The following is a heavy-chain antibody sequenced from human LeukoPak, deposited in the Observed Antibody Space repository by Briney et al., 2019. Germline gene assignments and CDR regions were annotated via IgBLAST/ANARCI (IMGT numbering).Heavy chain of an antibody. V-gene: IGHV4-34*01. Sequence: SETLSLTCTVSGGSISSYYWSWIRQPPGKGLEWIGEINHSGSTNYNPSLKSRVTISVDTSKNQFSLKLSSVTAADTAVYYCARGNGQTNWFDPWGQGTLVTVSS. D-gene: IGHD2-8*01. CDR1: GGSISSYY. CDR2: INHSGST. CDR3: ARGNGQTNWFDP. J-gene: IGHJ5*02.